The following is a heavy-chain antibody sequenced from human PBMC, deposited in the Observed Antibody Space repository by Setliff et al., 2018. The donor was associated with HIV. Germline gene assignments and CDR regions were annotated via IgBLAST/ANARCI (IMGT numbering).Heavy chain of an antibody. D-gene: IGHD3-10*01. J-gene: IGHJ6*02. Sequence: ASVKVSCKASGYTFTGHYLHWVRQAPGQGLEWLGWVNPNSGDAIYAQNFQGRVTMTRDTSINAAYMELRGLRSDDTAVYYRARNFGLSPSGKYYYYYGMDIWGQGTKVTVSS. V-gene: IGHV1-2*02. CDR2: VNPNSGDA. CDR1: GYTFTGHY. CDR3: ARNFGLSPSGKYYYYYGMDI.